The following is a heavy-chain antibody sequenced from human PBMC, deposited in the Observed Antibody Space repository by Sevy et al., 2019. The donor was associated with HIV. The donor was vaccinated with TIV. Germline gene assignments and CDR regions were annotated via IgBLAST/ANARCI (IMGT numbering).Heavy chain of an antibody. Sequence: GGSLRLSCAASGFTFSSYGMHWVRQAPGKGLEWVALIWYDGSSKYYVDSVKGRFTISRDNSKNTLYLQMNSLRAEDTAEYYCASGAYYYASRTENFDYWGQGTLVTVSS. CDR2: IWYDGSSK. CDR1: GFTFSSYG. V-gene: IGHV3-33*01. J-gene: IGHJ4*02. CDR3: ASGAYYYASRTENFDY. D-gene: IGHD3-10*01.